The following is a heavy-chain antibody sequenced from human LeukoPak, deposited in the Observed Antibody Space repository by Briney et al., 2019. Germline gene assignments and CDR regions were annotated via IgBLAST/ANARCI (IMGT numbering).Heavy chain of an antibody. V-gene: IGHV4-30-2*01. D-gene: IGHD3-10*01. CDR2: IQHSGST. CDR3: ARHPKYGSGVDY. Sequence: KASETLSLTCTVSGGSISSDGYYWSWIRQPPGKGPEWIGHIQHSGSTHYNSSLKSRVTISMDRSKNQFSLKLNSVTAADTAVYYCARHPKYGSGVDYWGQGTLVTVSS. J-gene: IGHJ4*02. CDR1: GGSISSDGYY.